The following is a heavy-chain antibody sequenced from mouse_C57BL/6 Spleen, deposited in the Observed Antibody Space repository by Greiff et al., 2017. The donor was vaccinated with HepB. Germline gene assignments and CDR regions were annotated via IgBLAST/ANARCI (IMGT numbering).Heavy chain of an antibody. V-gene: IGHV5-4*01. CDR1: GFTFSSYA. CDR3: AREGYDYDFDY. D-gene: IGHD2-4*01. Sequence: DVMLVESGGGLVKPGGSLKLSCAASGFTFSSYAMSWVRQTPEKRLEWVATISDGGSYTYYPDNVKGRFTISRDNAKNNLYLQMSHLKSEDTAVYYCAREGYDYDFDYWGQGTTLTVSS. J-gene: IGHJ2*01. CDR2: ISDGGSYT.